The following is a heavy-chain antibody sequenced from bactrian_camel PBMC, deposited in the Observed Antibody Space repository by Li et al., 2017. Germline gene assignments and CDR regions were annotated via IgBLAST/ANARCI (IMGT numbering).Heavy chain of an antibody. CDR2: VDSDGTA. Sequence: QVQLVESGGGSVQAGGSLRLSCVAAGYPESTYCMGWYCQSSGTAREEVAFVDSDGTALYADSVKGRFTIARDDAKNTLGLQMSSLRPEDTAMYYCAADAPGNCMTAFHALGDLLFVEYKYWGQGTQVTVS. CDR1: GYPESTYC. D-gene: IGHD1*01. J-gene: IGHJ4*01. CDR3: AADAPGNCMTAFHALGDLLFVEYKY. V-gene: IGHV3S55*01.